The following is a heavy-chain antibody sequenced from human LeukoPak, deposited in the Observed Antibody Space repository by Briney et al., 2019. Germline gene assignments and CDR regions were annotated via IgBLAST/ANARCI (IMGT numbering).Heavy chain of an antibody. V-gene: IGHV3-23*01. Sequence: GGSLRLSCAASGFTFSSYGMSWVRQAPGKGLEWVSAISGSGGSTYYADSVKGRFTISRDNSKNTLYLQMNSLRAEDTAVYYCARMPITMVRGVIIPYFDYWGQGTLVTVSS. CDR2: ISGSGGST. D-gene: IGHD3-10*01. CDR3: ARMPITMVRGVIIPYFDY. CDR1: GFTFSSYG. J-gene: IGHJ4*02.